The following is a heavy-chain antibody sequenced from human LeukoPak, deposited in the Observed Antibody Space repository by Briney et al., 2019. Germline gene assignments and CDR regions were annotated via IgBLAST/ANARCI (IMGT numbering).Heavy chain of an antibody. CDR3: ARVLTIFGVVISYGAFDI. J-gene: IGHJ3*02. CDR1: NASISTYY. Sequence: SETLSLTCTVFNASISTYYWSWIRQPPGKGLDWIGYISSSGNTNYNPSLKSRLSISVDTSKNQFSLRLTSVTAADTAVYYCARVLTIFGVVISYGAFDIWGQGTVVTVSS. D-gene: IGHD3-3*01. CDR2: ISSSGNT. V-gene: IGHV4-59*01.